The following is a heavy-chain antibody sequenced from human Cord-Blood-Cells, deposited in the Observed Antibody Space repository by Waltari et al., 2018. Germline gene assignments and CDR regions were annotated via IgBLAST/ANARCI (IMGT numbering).Heavy chain of an antibody. CDR2: INPGVGRR. CDR1: GYTFTSYH. J-gene: IGHJ5*02. V-gene: IGHV1-46*01. D-gene: IGHD6-6*01. Sequence: QVQLVQSGAEVKKPGASVKVSCKASGYTFTSYHMHWVRQGPGQGLEWMGKINPGVGRRSDAEKFQGRVSMTRDTSTSTVYMELSRLRSEDTAVYYWASGKYSSSSPFDPWGQGTLVTVSS. CDR3: ASGKYSSSSPFDP.